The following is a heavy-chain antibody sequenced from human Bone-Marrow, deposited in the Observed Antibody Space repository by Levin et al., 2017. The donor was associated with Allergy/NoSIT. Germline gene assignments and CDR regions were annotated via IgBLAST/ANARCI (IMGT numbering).Heavy chain of an antibody. CDR1: GFSFSPYA. Sequence: PGGSLRLSCVASGFSFSPYAFHWVRQAPGKGLEWVAVTSYDASTREYGDSVKGRFTISRDNSRNTVFLQMDGLRSEDTGVYYCARDFGSSGRYYPLDLWGQGTTVTVSS. CDR3: ARDFGSSGRYYPLDL. V-gene: IGHV3-30*04. CDR2: TSYDASTR. J-gene: IGHJ6*02. D-gene: IGHD6-19*01.